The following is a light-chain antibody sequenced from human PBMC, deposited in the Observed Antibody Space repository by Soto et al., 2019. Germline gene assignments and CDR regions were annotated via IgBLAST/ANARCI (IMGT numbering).Light chain of an antibody. J-gene: IGLJ3*02. CDR3: QSYDNSLSAWV. V-gene: IGLV1-40*01. CDR1: SSNIGAAYD. Sequence: QSVLTQPPSVSGAPGQRVTISCTGSSSNIGAAYDVPWYQQLPGRAPKLLIYANNSRPSGVPDRFSASRSGTSASLAIAGLQAEDEADYYCQSYDNSLSAWVFGGGTKLTVL. CDR2: ANN.